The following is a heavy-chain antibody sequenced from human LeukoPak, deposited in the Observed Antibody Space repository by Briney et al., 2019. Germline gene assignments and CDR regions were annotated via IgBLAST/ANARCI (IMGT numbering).Heavy chain of an antibody. CDR1: GFTYSSYA. V-gene: IGHV3-30*01. D-gene: IGHD3-10*01. J-gene: IGHJ4*02. CDR3: ARGGGLSSGSYYSGRHRY. CDR2: ISYDGSNK. Sequence: GGSLRLSCAASGFTYSSYAMHWVRQAPGKGLEWVAVISYDGSNKYYADSVKGRFTISRDNSKNTLYLQMNSLRAEDTAVYYCARGGGLSSGSYYSGRHRYWGQGTLVTVSS.